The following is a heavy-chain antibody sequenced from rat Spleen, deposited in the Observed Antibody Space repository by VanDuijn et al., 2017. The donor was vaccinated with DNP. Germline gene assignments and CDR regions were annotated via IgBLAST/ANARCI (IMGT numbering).Heavy chain of an antibody. V-gene: IGHV5-58*01. CDR3: ARLGWHGWFAY. CDR1: GFTFSTYW. D-gene: IGHD1-11*01. J-gene: IGHJ3*01. CDR2: INIDGGST. Sequence: EVKLVETGGGLVQPGRSLKLSCVASGFTFSTYWMYWIRQAPGKGLEWIASINIDGGSTYYPDSVRGRFTISRDNAENTVYLQMSKLGSEDTAIYYCARLGWHGWFAYWGQGTLVTVSS.